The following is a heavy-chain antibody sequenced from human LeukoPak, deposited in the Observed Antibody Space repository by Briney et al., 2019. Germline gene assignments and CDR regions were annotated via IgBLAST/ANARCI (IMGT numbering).Heavy chain of an antibody. Sequence: SETLSLTCTVSGGSISSSSYYWGWIRQPPGKGLDWIGSIYYSGSTYYNPSLKSRVTISVDTSKNQFSLKLSSVTAADTAVYYCATSKIQLWAFDYWGQGTLVTVSS. CDR1: GGSISSSSYY. V-gene: IGHV4-39*01. CDR3: ATSKIQLWAFDY. CDR2: IYYSGST. J-gene: IGHJ4*02. D-gene: IGHD3-10*01.